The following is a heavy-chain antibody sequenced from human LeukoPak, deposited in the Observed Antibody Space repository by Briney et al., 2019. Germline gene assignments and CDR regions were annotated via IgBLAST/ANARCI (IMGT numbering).Heavy chain of an antibody. D-gene: IGHD4-23*01. Sequence: GGSLRLSGAASGFTCFRFAMIWVRQPPGKGLEAVSAISGSGGTTYYADSVKGRFTISRDNSKTTLYLQMNSLRAEDTAVYYCATDTTVVTPRALDYWGQGSLVTVSS. V-gene: IGHV3-23*01. J-gene: IGHJ4*02. CDR3: ATDTTVVTPRALDY. CDR2: ISGSGGTT. CDR1: GFTCFRFA.